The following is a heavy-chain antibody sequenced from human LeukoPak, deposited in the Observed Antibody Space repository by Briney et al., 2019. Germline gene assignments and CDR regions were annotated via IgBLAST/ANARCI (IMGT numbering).Heavy chain of an antibody. CDR2: INHSGST. V-gene: IGHV4-34*01. CDR3: ARGQGFLDSSGRTEYFQH. D-gene: IGHD3-22*01. J-gene: IGHJ1*01. Sequence: KTSETLSLTCTVSGGSISGYYWSWIRQPPGKGLEWIGEINHSGSTNYNPSLKSRVTISVDTSKNQFSLKLSSVTAADTAVYYCARGQGFLDSSGRTEYFQHWGQGTLVTVSS. CDR1: GGSISGYY.